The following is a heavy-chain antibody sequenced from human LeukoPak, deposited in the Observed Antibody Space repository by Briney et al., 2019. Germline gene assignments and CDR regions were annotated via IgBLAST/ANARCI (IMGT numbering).Heavy chain of an antibody. CDR1: GFSFSYFG. Sequence: GGSLRLSCAASGFSFSYFGMHWVRQAPGKGLEWVAFIQPDGNIQYYEDSVKGRFTISRDNSRKTVDLQMSSLRLEDTAIYLCARDGVASTDHWGQGTLVTVSS. CDR2: IQPDGNIQ. V-gene: IGHV3-30*02. D-gene: IGHD5-12*01. CDR3: ARDGVASTDH. J-gene: IGHJ4*02.